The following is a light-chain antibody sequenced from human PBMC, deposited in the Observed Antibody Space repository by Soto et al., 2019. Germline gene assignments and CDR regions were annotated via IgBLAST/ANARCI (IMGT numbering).Light chain of an antibody. V-gene: IGLV2-23*02. Sequence: QSALTQAASVSGSPGQSITISCTGTNSDVGNYNLVSWYQQHPGKAPKLMIYAVSQRPSGVSNRFSGSKSANTASLTISGLQAEDEAYYYCCSYAGRSTPVVFGGGTKVTVL. CDR2: AVS. J-gene: IGLJ2*01. CDR1: NSDVGNYNL. CDR3: CSYAGRSTPVV.